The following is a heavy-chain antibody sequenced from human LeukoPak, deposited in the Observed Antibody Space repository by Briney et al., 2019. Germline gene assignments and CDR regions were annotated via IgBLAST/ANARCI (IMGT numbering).Heavy chain of an antibody. CDR1: GFTFSSYW. CDR3: AKGRGYTADAFDI. V-gene: IGHV3-9*03. Sequence: GGSLRLSCAASGFTFSSYWMHWVRQAPGKGLEWVSGISWNSGSIGYADSVEGRFTISRDNAKNSLYLQMNSLRAEDMALYYCAKGRGYTADAFDIWGQGTMVTVSS. CDR2: ISWNSGSI. J-gene: IGHJ3*02. D-gene: IGHD2-2*02.